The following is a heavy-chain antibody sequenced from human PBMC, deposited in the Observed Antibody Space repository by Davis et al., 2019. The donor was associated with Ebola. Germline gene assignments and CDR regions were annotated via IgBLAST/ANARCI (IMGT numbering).Heavy chain of an antibody. J-gene: IGHJ5*02. V-gene: IGHV4-61*05. Sequence: MPSETLSLTCTVSGGSISSSSYYWSWIRQPPGKGLEWIGYIYYSGSTNYNPSLKSRVTISVDTSKNQFSLKLSSVTAADTAVYYCARVIAAASDWFDPWGQGTLVTVSS. CDR3: ARVIAAASDWFDP. D-gene: IGHD6-13*01. CDR1: GGSISSSSYY. CDR2: IYYSGST.